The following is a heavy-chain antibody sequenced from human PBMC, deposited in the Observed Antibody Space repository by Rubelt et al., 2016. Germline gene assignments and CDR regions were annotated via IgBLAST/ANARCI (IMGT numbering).Heavy chain of an antibody. D-gene: IGHD6-13*01. CDR3: ARNHYSSSWYLNP. CDR1: GYTFTSYY. Sequence: QVQLVQSGAEVKKPGASVKVSCKASGYTFTSYYMHWVRQAPGQGLEWMGIINPSGGSTSYAQKFQGRVTMTRDTATGTGYMELSSLRSEDTAVYYCARNHYSSSWYLNPWGQGTLVTVSS. V-gene: IGHV1-46*01. J-gene: IGHJ5*02. CDR2: INPSGGST.